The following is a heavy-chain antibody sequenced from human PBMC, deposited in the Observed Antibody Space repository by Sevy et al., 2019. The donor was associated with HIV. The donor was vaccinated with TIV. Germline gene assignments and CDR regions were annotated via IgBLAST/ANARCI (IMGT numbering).Heavy chain of an antibody. CDR3: ARVGYCRGGTCFSGFFDAMDI. V-gene: IGHV3-53*01. Sequence: GGSLRLSCAVSGFTLTNEFFSWVRQAPGKGLEWVAVVYSAGATYYADSVKGRFTISRDKSKSTLYLQMKSLRVEDTAVYYCARVGYCRGGTCFSGFFDAMDIWGQGTTVTVSS. D-gene: IGHD2-15*01. CDR2: VYSAGAT. J-gene: IGHJ6*01. CDR1: GFTLTNEF.